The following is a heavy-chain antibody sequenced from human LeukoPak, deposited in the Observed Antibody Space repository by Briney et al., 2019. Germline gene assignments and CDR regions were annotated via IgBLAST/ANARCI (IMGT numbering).Heavy chain of an antibody. V-gene: IGHV3-23*01. CDR1: AFTFSNNA. Sequence: GGSLRLSCGASAFTFSNNAMYWVRQARGKGLEWVSGISDNGRSTYYADSVKGRFTISRDKSKNMLYLQMNSLRAEDTAIYYCAKDLAGTTSFDFWGQGTLVTVSS. CDR2: ISDNGRST. J-gene: IGHJ4*02. CDR3: AKDLAGTTSFDF. D-gene: IGHD1-7*01.